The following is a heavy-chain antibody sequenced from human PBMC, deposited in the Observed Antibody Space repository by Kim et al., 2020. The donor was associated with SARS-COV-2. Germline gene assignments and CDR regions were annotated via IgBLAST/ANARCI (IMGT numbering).Heavy chain of an antibody. CDR1: GFTFSNAW. D-gene: IGHD3-22*01. CDR3: TTDSSITMIVVVTKGAFDI. Sequence: GGSLRLSCAASGFTFSNAWMSWVRQAPGKGLEWVGRIKSKTDGGTTDYAAPVKGRFTISRDDSKNTLYLQMNSLKTEDTAVYYCTTDSSITMIVVVTKGAFDIWGQGTMVTVSS. V-gene: IGHV3-15*01. CDR2: IKSKTDGGTT. J-gene: IGHJ3*02.